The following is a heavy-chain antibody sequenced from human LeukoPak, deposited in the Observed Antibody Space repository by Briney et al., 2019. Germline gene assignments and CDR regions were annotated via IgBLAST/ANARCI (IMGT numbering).Heavy chain of an antibody. CDR2: IRYEGSYK. D-gene: IGHD1-26*01. Sequence: PGGSLRLSCAASGFTFSSYGMHWVRQAPGKGLEWVAFIRYEGSYKYYADSVKGRFTISRDNSKNTLYLQMNGLRAEDTAVYYCAKGGGATATHLVDYWGQGTLVTVSS. J-gene: IGHJ4*02. CDR3: AKGGGATATHLVDY. CDR1: GFTFSSYG. V-gene: IGHV3-30*02.